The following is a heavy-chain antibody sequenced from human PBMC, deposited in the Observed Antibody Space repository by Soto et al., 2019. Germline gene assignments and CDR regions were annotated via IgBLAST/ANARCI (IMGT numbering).Heavy chain of an antibody. J-gene: IGHJ2*01. CDR1: GYTFTSYA. CDR2: INPGNVNT. Sequence: QVQVVQSGAEVKKPGASVKDSCKASGYTFTSYAMHWVRQAPGQRLEWMGWINPGNVNTKNSQQFQGRVTITRDTFASTAYMELRSLRSEDTAVYYCARGASSVTTFSFDLWGRGTLVTVSS. CDR3: ARGASSVTTFSFDL. V-gene: IGHV1-3*01. D-gene: IGHD4-17*01.